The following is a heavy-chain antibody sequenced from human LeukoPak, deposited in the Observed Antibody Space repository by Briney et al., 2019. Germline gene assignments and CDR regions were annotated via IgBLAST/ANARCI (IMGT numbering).Heavy chain of an antibody. CDR3: ARDKTYYDRSGYYHY. Sequence: ASVKVSCKASGYTFTGYYMHWVRQAPGQGLEWMGWINPNSGGTNYAQKFQGRVTMTRETSISTAYMELSRLRSDDTAVYYCARDKTYYDRSGYYHYWGQGTLVTVSS. CDR1: GYTFTGYY. CDR2: INPNSGGT. J-gene: IGHJ4*02. D-gene: IGHD3-22*01. V-gene: IGHV1-2*02.